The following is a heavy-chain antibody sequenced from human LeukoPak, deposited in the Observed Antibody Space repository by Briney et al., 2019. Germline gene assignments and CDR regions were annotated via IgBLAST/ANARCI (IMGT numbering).Heavy chain of an antibody. D-gene: IGHD3-22*01. CDR1: GYTFTSYG. V-gene: IGHV1-2*02. Sequence: ASVKVSCTASGYTFTSYGISWVRQAPGQGLEWMGWINPNSGGTNYAQKFQGRVTMTRDTSISTAYMELSRLRSDDTAVYYCARGSSYYDSSGYVNHWGQGTLVTVSS. CDR2: INPNSGGT. J-gene: IGHJ5*02. CDR3: ARGSSYYDSSGYVNH.